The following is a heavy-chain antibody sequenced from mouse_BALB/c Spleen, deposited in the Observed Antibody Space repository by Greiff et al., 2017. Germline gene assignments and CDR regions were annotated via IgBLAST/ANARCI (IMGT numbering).Heavy chain of an antibody. CDR1: GFTFTDYY. V-gene: IGHV7-3*02. CDR2: IRNKANGYTT. J-gene: IGHJ1*01. D-gene: IGHD1-1*01. Sequence: EVMLVESGGGLVQPGGSLRLSCATSGFTFTDYYMSWVRQPPGKALEWLGFIRNKANGYTTEYSASVKGRFTISRDNSQSILYLQMNTLRAEDSATYYCARDTHYYGSSYGYFDVWGAGTTVTVSS. CDR3: ARDTHYYGSSYGYFDV.